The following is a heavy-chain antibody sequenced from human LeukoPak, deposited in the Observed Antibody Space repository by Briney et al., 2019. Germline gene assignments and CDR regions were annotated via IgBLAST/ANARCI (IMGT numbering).Heavy chain of an antibody. CDR2: IEYDGSSK. D-gene: IGHD5-24*01. V-gene: IGHV3-30*02. Sequence: GGSLRLSCATSRFSFSYYGMHWVRQAPGKGLEWLAFIEYDGSSKTYADSVKGRFTISRDNSKNTLYLQMNSLRAEDTAVYYCAKSGYNRFDYWGQGTLVTVSS. CDR3: AKSGYNRFDY. CDR1: RFSFSYYG. J-gene: IGHJ4*02.